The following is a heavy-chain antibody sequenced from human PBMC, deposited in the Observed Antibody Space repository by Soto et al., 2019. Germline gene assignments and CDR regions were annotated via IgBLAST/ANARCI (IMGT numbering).Heavy chain of an antibody. CDR3: ARSPWAAGRSNWFDP. CDR1: GGSFSGYY. CDR2: INHSGST. V-gene: IGHV4-34*01. Sequence: SETLSLTCAVYGGSFSGYYWSWIRQPPGKGLEWIGEINHSGSTNYNPSLKSRVTISVDTSKNQFSLKLSSVTAADTAVYYCARSPWAAGRSNWFDPWGQGTLVTVSS. D-gene: IGHD6-13*01. J-gene: IGHJ5*02.